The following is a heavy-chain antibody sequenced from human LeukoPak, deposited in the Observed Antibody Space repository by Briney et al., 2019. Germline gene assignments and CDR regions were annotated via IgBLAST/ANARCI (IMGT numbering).Heavy chain of an antibody. V-gene: IGHV3-43*02. CDR2: ITGDGGTT. D-gene: IGHD6-19*01. CDR3: AKEGPIAVANYFDY. Sequence: GGSLSLACALPRLISDMYAVECVRQAPGKGLEWVSLITGDGGTTYYADSVKGRFTISRDNSKNSLYLQMNSLRREDTALYYCAKEGPIAVANYFDYWGQGTLVTVSS. CDR1: RLISDMYA. J-gene: IGHJ4*02.